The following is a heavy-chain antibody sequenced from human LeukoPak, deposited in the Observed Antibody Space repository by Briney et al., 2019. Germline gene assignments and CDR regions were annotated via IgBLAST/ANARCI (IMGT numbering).Heavy chain of an antibody. CDR1: GGSTSSDY. CDR3: ARLSPHYYYGMDV. Sequence: PSETLSLTCTVSGGSTSSDYWSWIRQSPGKGLEWVGYVYNSGDTGKNPSLKSRVTILLDTSKNQCSLKLTSVGAADTAVYYCARLSPHYYYGMDVWGQGTTVTVSS. V-gene: IGHV4-59*08. J-gene: IGHJ6*02. CDR2: VYNSGDT.